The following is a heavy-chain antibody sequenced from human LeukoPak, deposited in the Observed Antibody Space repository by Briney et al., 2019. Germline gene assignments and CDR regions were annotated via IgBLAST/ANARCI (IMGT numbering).Heavy chain of an antibody. Sequence: GGSLRLSCVTSGFVFTTYAMAWVRRPPGKGLEWVAAISGSGSETYYADSVKGRFTISRDNSKNTLYLQMNSLRAEDTAVYYCAGAAAGQTNYDYWGQGTLVTVSS. CDR2: ISGSGSET. D-gene: IGHD6-13*01. CDR1: GFVFTTYA. CDR3: AGAAAGQTNYDY. V-gene: IGHV3-23*01. J-gene: IGHJ4*02.